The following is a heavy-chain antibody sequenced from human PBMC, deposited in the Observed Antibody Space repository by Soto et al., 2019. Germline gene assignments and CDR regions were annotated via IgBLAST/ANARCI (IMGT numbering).Heavy chain of an antibody. D-gene: IGHD6-13*01. J-gene: IGHJ5*02. Sequence: NPSETLSLTCAVYGGSFSGYYWSWIRQPPGKGLEWIGEINHSGSTNYNPSLKSRVTISVDTSKNQFSLKLSSVTAADTAVYYCARVPRRGSSSWYGNWFDPWGQGTLVTVSS. CDR3: ARVPRRGSSSWYGNWFDP. CDR2: INHSGST. V-gene: IGHV4-34*01. CDR1: GGSFSGYY.